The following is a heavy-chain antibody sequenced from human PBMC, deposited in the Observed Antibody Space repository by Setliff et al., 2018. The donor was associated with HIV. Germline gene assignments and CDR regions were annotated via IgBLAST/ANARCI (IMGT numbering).Heavy chain of an antibody. J-gene: IGHJ6*03. D-gene: IGHD6-6*01. V-gene: IGHV4-61*02. CDR3: ARAEQLALGDYYYMDV. Sequence: SETLSLTCTVSGGSISSGSYYWSWIRQPAGKGLEWIGRIYTSGSTNYNPSLKSRVTISVDTSKNQFSLKLSSVTAADTAVYYCARAEQLALGDYYYMDVWGKGTTVTVSS. CDR2: IYTSGST. CDR1: GGSISSGSYY.